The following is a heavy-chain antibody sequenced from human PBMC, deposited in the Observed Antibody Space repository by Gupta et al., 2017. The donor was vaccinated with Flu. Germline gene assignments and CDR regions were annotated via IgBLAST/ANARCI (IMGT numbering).Heavy chain of an antibody. J-gene: IGHJ5*02. CDR3: AKVVRYCSRTSGYVRRFDP. D-gene: IGHD2-2*01. Sequence: RQAPGKGLEWVSAISGSGGSTSYADSVKGRFTISRDNSKNTLYLQMNSLRAEDTAVYYCAKVVRYCSRTSGYVRRFDPWGQGTLVTVSS. V-gene: IGHV3-23*01. CDR2: ISGSGGST.